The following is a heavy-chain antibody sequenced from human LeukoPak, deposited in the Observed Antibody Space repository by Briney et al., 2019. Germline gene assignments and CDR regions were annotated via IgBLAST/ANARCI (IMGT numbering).Heavy chain of an antibody. D-gene: IGHD3-10*01. CDR3: ARNSMWFGEVYFDY. V-gene: IGHV4-31*03. CDR1: SVSISSGGYY. J-gene: IGHJ4*02. CDR2: ICYSGST. Sequence: SQTLSLTCTVSSVSISSGGYYWRSIRQHPGKVVEWIGYICYSGSTYYNPSLKSRVTISVDTSKIQFSLKLSSVTAADTAVYYCARNSMWFGEVYFDYWGQGTLVTVSS.